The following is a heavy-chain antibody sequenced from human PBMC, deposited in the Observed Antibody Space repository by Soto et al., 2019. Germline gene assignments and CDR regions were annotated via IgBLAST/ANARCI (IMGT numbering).Heavy chain of an antibody. V-gene: IGHV5-51*01. D-gene: IGHD3-3*01. CDR1: GYSFTSYW. J-gene: IGHJ5*02. CDR3: ARFLYDFWSGYYAKTSYWFDP. Sequence: GESLKISCKGSGYSFTSYWIGWVRQMPGKGLELMWIIYPGDSDTRYSPSFQGQVTISADKSISTAYLQWSSLKASDTAMHYCARFLYDFWSGYYAKTSYWFDPWGQGTLVTVSS. CDR2: IYPGDSDT.